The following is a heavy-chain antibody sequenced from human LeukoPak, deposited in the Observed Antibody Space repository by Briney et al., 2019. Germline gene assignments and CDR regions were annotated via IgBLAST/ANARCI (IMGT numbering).Heavy chain of an antibody. D-gene: IGHD6-6*01. Sequence: SETLSLTCTVSGGSISSSSYYWGWIRQPPGKGLGWIGSIYYSGSTYYNPSLKSRVTISVDTSKNQFSLKLSSVTAADTAVYYCASIIAARQWYFDYWGQGTLVTVSS. CDR3: ASIIAARQWYFDY. CDR2: IYYSGST. V-gene: IGHV4-39*01. J-gene: IGHJ4*02. CDR1: GGSISSSSYY.